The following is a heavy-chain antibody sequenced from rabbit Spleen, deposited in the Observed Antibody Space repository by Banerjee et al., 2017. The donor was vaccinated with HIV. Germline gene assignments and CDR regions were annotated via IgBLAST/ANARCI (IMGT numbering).Heavy chain of an antibody. Sequence: QSLEESGGDLVKPGASLTLTCKASGFDFSSSYYMCWVRQAPGKGLELIACIDTSSVNTADATWAKGRFTISKTSSTTVTLQMTSLTAADTATYFCVRGASSSGYYSLWGQGTLVTVS. D-gene: IGHD1-1*01. CDR3: VRGASSSGYYSL. J-gene: IGHJ6*01. CDR2: IDTSSVNT. V-gene: IGHV1S40*01. CDR1: GFDFSSSYY.